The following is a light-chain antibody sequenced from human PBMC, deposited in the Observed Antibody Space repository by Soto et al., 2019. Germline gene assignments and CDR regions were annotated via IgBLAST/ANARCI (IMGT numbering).Light chain of an antibody. Sequence: QSVLTQPPSASGSPGQSVTISCTGTNIDVGGYNYVAWYQQHPGTAPKVIIYEVTKRPSGVPDRFIGSKSGNTASLTISGLQAEDEADYFCSSYASNTILFVFGTGTKVTVL. J-gene: IGLJ1*01. CDR1: NIDVGGYNY. CDR2: EVT. CDR3: SSYASNTILFV. V-gene: IGLV2-8*01.